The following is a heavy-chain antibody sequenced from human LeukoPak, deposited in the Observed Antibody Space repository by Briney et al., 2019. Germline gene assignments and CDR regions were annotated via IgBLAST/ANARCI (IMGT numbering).Heavy chain of an antibody. Sequence: SETLSLTCTVSGGSISSYYWSWIRQPPGKGLEWIGYIYYSGSTNYNPSLKSRVTISVDTSKNQFSLKLSSVTAADTAVYYCARGGYFDSSGYYGYFQHWGQGTPVTVSS. CDR2: IYYSGST. V-gene: IGHV4-59*01. CDR1: GGSISSYY. J-gene: IGHJ1*01. D-gene: IGHD3-22*01. CDR3: ARGGYFDSSGYYGYFQH.